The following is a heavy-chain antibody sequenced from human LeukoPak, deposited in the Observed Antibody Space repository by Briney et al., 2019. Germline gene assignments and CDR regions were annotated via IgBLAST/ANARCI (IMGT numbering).Heavy chain of an antibody. Sequence: MASETLSLTCTVSGGSLSSYYWSWIRQPPGKGLEWIAYIYYSGSTNYNPSLKSRVTISVDTSKNQFSLKLSSVTAADTAVYYCARGRRSIAAAGTSDYGMDVWGQGTTVTVSS. CDR3: ARGRRSIAAAGTSDYGMDV. D-gene: IGHD6-13*01. CDR1: GGSLSSYY. V-gene: IGHV4-59*08. J-gene: IGHJ6*02. CDR2: IYYSGST.